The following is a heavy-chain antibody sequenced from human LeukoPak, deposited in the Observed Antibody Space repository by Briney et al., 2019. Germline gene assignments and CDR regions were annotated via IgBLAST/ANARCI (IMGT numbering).Heavy chain of an antibody. CDR2: IKEDGSED. J-gene: IGHJ4*02. V-gene: IGHV3-7*01. CDR1: GFTFSRAW. D-gene: IGHD5-24*01. Sequence: PGGSLRLSCAASGFTFSRAWMSWARQAPGKGLEWVANIKEDGSEDYYADSVKGRFAISKDNAKNSLYLQMNNLRAEDTAMYYCARGADGYEDWGQGTLVIVSS. CDR3: ARGADGYED.